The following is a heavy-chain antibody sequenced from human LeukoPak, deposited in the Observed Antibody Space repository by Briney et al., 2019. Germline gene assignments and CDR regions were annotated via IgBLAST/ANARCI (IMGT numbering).Heavy chain of an antibody. J-gene: IGHJ4*02. Sequence: GGSLRLSCAASGFTVSSNYMSWVRQAPGKGLEWVSVIYSGGSTYYADSVKGRFTISRDNSKNTLYLQMNSLRAEDTAVYYCAKFDEVGTWNGKYFDYWGQGTLVTVSS. CDR3: AKFDEVGTWNGKYFDY. D-gene: IGHD1-1*01. CDR1: GFTVSSNY. CDR2: IYSGGST. V-gene: IGHV3-53*01.